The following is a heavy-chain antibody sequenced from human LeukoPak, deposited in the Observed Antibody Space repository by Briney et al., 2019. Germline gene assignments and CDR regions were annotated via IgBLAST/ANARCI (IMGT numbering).Heavy chain of an antibody. J-gene: IGHJ4*02. CDR3: ARGRRGGYFDY. Sequence: PGGSLRLSCAASGFTFSSYWMSWVRQAPGKGLEWVANIKQDGSEKYYVDSVKGRFTISRDNAKNSLYLQMNNLRAEDTAVYYCARGRRGGYFDYWGQGTLVTVSS. V-gene: IGHV3-7*01. CDR1: GFTFSSYW. CDR2: IKQDGSEK. D-gene: IGHD3-10*01.